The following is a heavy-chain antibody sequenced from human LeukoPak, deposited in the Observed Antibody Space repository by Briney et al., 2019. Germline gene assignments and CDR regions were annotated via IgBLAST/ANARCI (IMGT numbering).Heavy chain of an antibody. CDR1: GYTFTVYY. CDR2: INPNSGGT. D-gene: IGHD1-26*01. Sequence: VASVKVSCKASGYTFTVYYMHWVRQAPGQGLEWMGRINPNSGGTNYAQKFQGRVTMTSDTSISTAYMELSRLRSDDTAVYYCAGIVGATGVWVYWGQGTLVTVSS. CDR3: AGIVGATGVWVY. J-gene: IGHJ4*02. V-gene: IGHV1-2*06.